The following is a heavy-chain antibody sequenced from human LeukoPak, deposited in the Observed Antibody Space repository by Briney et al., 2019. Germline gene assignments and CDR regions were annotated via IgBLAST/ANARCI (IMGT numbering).Heavy chain of an antibody. Sequence: SETLSLTCTVSGASFSSSGYYWSWIRQPPGKGLEWIGEINHSGSTNYNPSLKSRVTISVDTSKNQFSLKLSSVTAADTAVYYCARRGTMIVVARPWYFDLWGRGTLVTVSS. V-gene: IGHV4-34*01. J-gene: IGHJ2*01. CDR3: ARRGTMIVVARPWYFDL. D-gene: IGHD3-22*01. CDR1: GASFSSSGYY. CDR2: INHSGST.